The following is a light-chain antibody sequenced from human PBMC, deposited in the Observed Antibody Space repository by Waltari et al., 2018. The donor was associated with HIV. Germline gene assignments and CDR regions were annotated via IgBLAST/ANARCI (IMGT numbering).Light chain of an antibody. Sequence: QSALTQPASVSGSPGQSVTISFPGASSDIGGFDYVACFPPHPGKVPKLIIYAVSDRPSGVSNRFSGSKSGSTASLSISGLQAEDEAVYYCSSYAGSPYVLGSGTKVTVL. CDR1: SSDIGGFDY. J-gene: IGLJ1*01. CDR2: AVS. V-gene: IGLV2-14*03. CDR3: SSYAGSPYV.